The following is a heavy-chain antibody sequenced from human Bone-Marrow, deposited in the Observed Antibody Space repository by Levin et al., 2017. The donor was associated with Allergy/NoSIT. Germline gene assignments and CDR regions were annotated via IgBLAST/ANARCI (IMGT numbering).Heavy chain of an antibody. D-gene: IGHD4-11*01. V-gene: IGHV3-7*03. CDR3: ARDTTVGGEA. J-gene: IGHJ5*02. CDR2: IKPDGGEK. CDR1: GFTFSDSW. Sequence: ASVKVSCVASGFTFSDSWMTWVRQPLGKGLEWVANIKPDGGEKYYAESVKGRFTISRDNAKNSLFLQMNYLGTDDTAVYFCARDTTVGGEAWGQGTLVTVSS.